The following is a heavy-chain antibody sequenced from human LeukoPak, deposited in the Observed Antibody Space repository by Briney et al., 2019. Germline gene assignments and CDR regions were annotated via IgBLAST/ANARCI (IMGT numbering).Heavy chain of an antibody. Sequence: GGSLRLSCTASGFTFDDYAMHWVRQAPGKGLEWVSGINWNSGGIAYADSVKGRFTISRDNSKNTLYLQMTSLRTEDTAVYYCAKGVETSTTGELPYYFDYWGQGTLVTVSS. D-gene: IGHD3-10*01. CDR2: INWNSGGI. CDR3: AKGVETSTTGELPYYFDY. J-gene: IGHJ4*02. CDR1: GFTFDDYA. V-gene: IGHV3-9*01.